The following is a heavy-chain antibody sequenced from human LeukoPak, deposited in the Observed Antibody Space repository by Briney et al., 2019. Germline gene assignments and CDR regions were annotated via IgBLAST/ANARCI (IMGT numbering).Heavy chain of an antibody. Sequence: GESLKISCKGSGYIFTSYWIGWVRQIPGKGLQCMGIIYPGDSDTRYSPSFQGQVTISADRSISAAYLQWTSLKASDSGVYYCARLDNTGYYPAYWGQGTQVTVSS. V-gene: IGHV5-51*01. CDR3: ARLDNTGYYPAY. CDR2: IYPGDSDT. J-gene: IGHJ4*02. CDR1: GYIFTSYW. D-gene: IGHD3-9*01.